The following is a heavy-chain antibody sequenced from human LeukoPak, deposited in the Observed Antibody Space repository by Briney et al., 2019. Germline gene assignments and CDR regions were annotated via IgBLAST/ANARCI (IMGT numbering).Heavy chain of an antibody. Sequence: GGSLRLSCAASGFTVSKNYMTWVRQAPGKGLEWVSVIYSGGSTNYADSVKGRFTISRDNAKKSLYLQMNSLRAEDTAVYYCARAVYCSGGGCFWYFDLWGRGTLVTVSS. D-gene: IGHD2-15*01. CDR3: ARAVYCSGGGCFWYFDL. CDR2: IYSGGST. CDR1: GFTVSKNY. V-gene: IGHV3-66*01. J-gene: IGHJ2*01.